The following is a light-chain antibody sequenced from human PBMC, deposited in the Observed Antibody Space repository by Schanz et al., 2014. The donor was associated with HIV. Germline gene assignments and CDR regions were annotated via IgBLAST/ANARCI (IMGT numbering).Light chain of an antibody. CDR1: QSLTTNY. CDR3: QQYKTSSTSSPYT. J-gene: IGKJ2*01. V-gene: IGKV3-20*01. Sequence: ETVLTQSPGSLSLSPGDRATLSCRASQSLTTNYLAWYQQKLGQAPRLLIYGASSRATGIPDRFSGSGSGTEFTLTISSLQPDDSATYYCQQYKTSSTSSPYTFGQGTKVEIK. CDR2: GAS.